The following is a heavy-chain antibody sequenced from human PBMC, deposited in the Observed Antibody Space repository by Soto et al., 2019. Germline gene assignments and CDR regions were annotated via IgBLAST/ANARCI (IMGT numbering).Heavy chain of an antibody. V-gene: IGHV4-61*01. CDR1: GGSVRDGSYY. CDR3: AGYNWNYYFDP. J-gene: IGHJ5*02. CDR2: SYHSGST. Sequence: SETLSLTCTVSGGSVRDGSYYWAWLRQPPGKGLEWIGHSYHSGSTIYNPSLKSRVTISIDTSKSQFSLNLNSMTAADTAVYYCAGYNWNYYFDPWGQGTLVTVSS. D-gene: IGHD1-7*01.